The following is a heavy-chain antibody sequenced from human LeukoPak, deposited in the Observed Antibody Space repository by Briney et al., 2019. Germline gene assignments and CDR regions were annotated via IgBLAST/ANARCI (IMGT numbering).Heavy chain of an antibody. CDR3: ARGGRNDLRSWFDP. J-gene: IGHJ5*02. Sequence: GGSLTLSCAASGFSFSTYDMIWIRQAPGKGLEWVSHISSSRSDYRRYAESVRGRFTSSRDNAKNPVYQEMNGLTKNDTAVYYCARGGRNDLRSWFDPWGQGTVVTVSS. D-gene: IGHD1-1*01. CDR2: ISSSRSDYR. V-gene: IGHV3-11*06. CDR1: GFSFSTYD.